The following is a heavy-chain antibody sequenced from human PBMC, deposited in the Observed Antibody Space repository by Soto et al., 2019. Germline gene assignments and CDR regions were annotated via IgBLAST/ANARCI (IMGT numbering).Heavy chain of an antibody. J-gene: IGHJ4*02. V-gene: IGHV1-3*01. CDR2: INAGNGNT. CDR1: GYTFTIYA. Sequence: ASVKVSCKASGYTFTIYAMHWVRRAPGQRLEWMGWINAGNGNTNYAQKFQGRVTMTADKSTSTAYMELSSLRSEDTAIYYCASSYGSGYRAFDYWGQGALVTVSS. CDR3: ASSYGSGYRAFDY. D-gene: IGHD3-10*01.